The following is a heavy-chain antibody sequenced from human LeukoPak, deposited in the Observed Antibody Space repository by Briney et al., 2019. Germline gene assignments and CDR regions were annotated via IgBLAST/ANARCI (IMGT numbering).Heavy chain of an antibody. CDR1: GGTFSSYA. CDR2: IIPIFGTA. D-gene: IGHD6-6*01. Sequence: GASVKVSCKASGGTFSSYAISWVRQAPGQGLEWMGGIIPIFGTANYAQKFQGRVTITADKSTSTAYMELSSLRSEDTAVYYCARDKDSSSGSYYYYYYMDVWGKGTTVTVSS. J-gene: IGHJ6*03. CDR3: ARDKDSSSGSYYYYYYMDV. V-gene: IGHV1-69*06.